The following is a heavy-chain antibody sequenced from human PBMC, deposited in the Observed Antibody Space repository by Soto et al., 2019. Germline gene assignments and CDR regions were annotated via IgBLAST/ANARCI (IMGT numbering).Heavy chain of an antibody. V-gene: IGHV3-7*03. CDR1: GFTFDDYA. CDR2: IKQDGSEK. Sequence: PGGSVRLSCAASGFTFDDYAMHWVRQAPGKGLEWVANIKQDGSEKYYVDSVKGRFTISRDNAKNSLYLQMNSLRAEDTAVYYCARSSTSPSWSAFDIWGQGTMVTVSS. D-gene: IGHD2-2*01. J-gene: IGHJ3*02. CDR3: ARSSTSPSWSAFDI.